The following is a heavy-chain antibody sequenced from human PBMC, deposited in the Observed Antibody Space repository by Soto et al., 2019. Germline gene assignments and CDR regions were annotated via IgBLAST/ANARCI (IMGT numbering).Heavy chain of an antibody. Sequence: PGGSLRLSCSASEFSFIDYWMTWVRQAPGKGLEWVASIKKDGSEKSYVDSVKGRFTISRDNAKNSLYLHMSSLRDEDTAVYYCARRAAVVGIXYWGQGALVXVSS. CDR1: EFSFIDYW. J-gene: IGHJ4*02. V-gene: IGHV3-7*01. CDR2: IKKDGSEK. D-gene: IGHD6-13*01. CDR3: ARRAAVVGIXY.